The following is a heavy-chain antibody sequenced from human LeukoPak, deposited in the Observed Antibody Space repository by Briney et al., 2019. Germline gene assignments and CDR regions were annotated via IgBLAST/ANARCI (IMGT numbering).Heavy chain of an antibody. V-gene: IGHV3-23*01. J-gene: IGHJ4*02. CDR1: GFTFSSQA. Sequence: PGGSLRLSCAASGFTFSSQAKSWVRQAPGKGLDWVSSISGSGDSTYYADSVKGRFTISRDNSKNTLYLHMNSLRAEDTAVYYCAKLIAVADSDDYWGQGTLVTVSS. D-gene: IGHD6-19*01. CDR3: AKLIAVADSDDY. CDR2: ISGSGDST.